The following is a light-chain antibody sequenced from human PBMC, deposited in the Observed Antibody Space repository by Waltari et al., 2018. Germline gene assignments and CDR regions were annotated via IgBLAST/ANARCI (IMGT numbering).Light chain of an antibody. J-gene: IGKJ1*01. Sequence: EIVMTQSPLSLPVTPGEPASMSCRSSQSRLRSNGNDYLDWYVQKPGQSPRLLIYFGSNRAPGVPDRFSGSGSETEFTLPISRVEAEDVGIYYCMQSQQTPPRTFGQGTKLEIK. V-gene: IGKV2-28*01. CDR3: MQSQQTPPRT. CDR2: FGS. CDR1: QSRLRSNGNDY.